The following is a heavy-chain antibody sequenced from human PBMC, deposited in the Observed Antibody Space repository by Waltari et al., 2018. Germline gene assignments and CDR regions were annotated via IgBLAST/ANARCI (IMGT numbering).Heavy chain of an antibody. V-gene: IGHV4-34*01. CDR2: INHSGST. Sequence: QVQLQQWGVGLLKPSETLSLTCAVYGGSFSGYYWSWIRQPPGKGLEWIGEINHSGSTNYNPSLKSRVTISVDTSKNQFSLKLSSVTAADTAVYYCARVIAAAGTDAFDIWGQGTMVTVSS. J-gene: IGHJ3*02. D-gene: IGHD6-13*01. CDR3: ARVIAAAGTDAFDI. CDR1: GGSFSGYY.